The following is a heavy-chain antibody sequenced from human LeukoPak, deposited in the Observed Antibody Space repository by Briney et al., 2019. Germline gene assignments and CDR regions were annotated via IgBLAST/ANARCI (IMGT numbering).Heavy chain of an antibody. CDR2: ISAYNGNT. V-gene: IGHV1-18*01. Sequence: ASVKVSCKASGYTFTSYGISWVRQAPGQGLGWMGWISAYNGNTNYAQKLQGRVTMTTDTSTSTAYMELRSLRSDDTAVYYCARERYCSSTSCYKHYFDYWGQGTLVTVSS. J-gene: IGHJ4*02. CDR3: ARERYCSSTSCYKHYFDY. D-gene: IGHD2-2*01. CDR1: GYTFTSYG.